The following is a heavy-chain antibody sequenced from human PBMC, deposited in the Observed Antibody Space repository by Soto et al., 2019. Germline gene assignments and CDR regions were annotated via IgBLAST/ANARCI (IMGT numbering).Heavy chain of an antibody. CDR2: VNHRGET. Sequence: PSETLSLTCAVYGGSFTGYFWSWIRHSRGKGLEWIGEVNHRGETNYSPSLKSRLTISGDTSKNHISLKLSSVTAADTAVYYCARGKRMQLWLKSYFDTWGQGTPVTVSS. V-gene: IGHV4-34*01. J-gene: IGHJ4*02. D-gene: IGHD5-18*01. CDR1: GGSFTGYF. CDR3: ARGKRMQLWLKSYFDT.